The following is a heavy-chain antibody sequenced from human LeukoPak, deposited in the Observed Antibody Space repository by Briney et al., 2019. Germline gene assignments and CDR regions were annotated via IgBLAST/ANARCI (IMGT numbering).Heavy chain of an antibody. Sequence: GESLKISCQGLGYSFTSYWIGWVRQMPGKGMERMGVIYPGDSRVRYNPSSQGQVTISVDKSTRTAYLQWVSLKASDTAMYYCACRDLSSTWSFPWGQGTLITVSS. V-gene: IGHV5-51*01. D-gene: IGHD6-13*01. CDR2: IYPGDSRV. J-gene: IGHJ5*02. CDR3: ACRDLSSTWSFP. CDR1: GYSFTSYW.